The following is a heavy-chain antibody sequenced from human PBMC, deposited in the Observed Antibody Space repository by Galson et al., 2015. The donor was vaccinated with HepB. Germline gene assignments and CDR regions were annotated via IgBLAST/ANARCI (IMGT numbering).Heavy chain of an antibody. CDR3: ARDRYCSGGSCYAGPFDP. J-gene: IGHJ5*02. Sequence: SVKVSCKASGYTFTSYGISWVRQAPGQGLEWMGWISAYNGNTNYAQKLQGRVTMTTDTSTSTAYMELRSLRSDDTAVYYCARDRYCSGGSCYAGPFDPWGQGTLVTVSS. V-gene: IGHV1-18*04. D-gene: IGHD2-15*01. CDR1: GYTFTSYG. CDR2: ISAYNGNT.